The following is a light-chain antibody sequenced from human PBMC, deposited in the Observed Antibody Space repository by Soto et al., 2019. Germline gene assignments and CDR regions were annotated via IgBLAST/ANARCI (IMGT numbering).Light chain of an antibody. CDR2: LEGSGSY. J-gene: IGLJ3*02. V-gene: IGLV4-60*03. CDR3: ETWDTNTRV. CDR1: SGHSSNV. Sequence: QPVLTQSSSASASRGSSVKLTCTLSSGHSSNVIAWHQQQPGKAPRFLMKLEGSGSYNKGSGVPDRFSGSSSGADRYLTISNLQPEDEADYYCETWDTNTRVFGGGTKVTVL.